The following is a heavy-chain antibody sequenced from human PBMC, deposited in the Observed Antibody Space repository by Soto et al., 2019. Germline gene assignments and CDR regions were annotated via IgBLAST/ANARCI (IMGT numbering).Heavy chain of an antibody. J-gene: IGHJ4*02. D-gene: IGHD3-16*02. V-gene: IGHV3-9*01. CDR3: AKDKESTIWGSYRLRGGYFDY. CDR1: GFTFDDYA. Sequence: GGSLRLSCAASGFTFDDYAMHWVRQAPGKGLEWVSGISWNSGSIGYADSVKGRFTISRDNAKNSLYLQMNSLRAEDTALYYCAKDKESTIWGSYRLRGGYFDYWGQGTLVTVSS. CDR2: ISWNSGSI.